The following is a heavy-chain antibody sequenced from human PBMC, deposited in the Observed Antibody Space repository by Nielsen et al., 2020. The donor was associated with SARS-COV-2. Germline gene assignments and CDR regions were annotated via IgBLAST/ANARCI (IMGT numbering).Heavy chain of an antibody. J-gene: IGHJ4*02. CDR3: ARATYSYGDY. Sequence: GGSLTPSCAASGFTFSSYWTHWVRQAPGKGLVWVSRINSDGSSTSYADSVKGRFTISRDNAKNTLYLQMNSLRAEDTAVYYCARATYSYGDYWGQGTLVTVSS. D-gene: IGHD5-18*01. CDR2: INSDGSST. CDR1: GFTFSSYW. V-gene: IGHV3-74*01.